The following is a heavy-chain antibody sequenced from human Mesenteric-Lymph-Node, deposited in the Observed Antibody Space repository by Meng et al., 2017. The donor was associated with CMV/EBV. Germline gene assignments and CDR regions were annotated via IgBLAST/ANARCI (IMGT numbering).Heavy chain of an antibody. V-gene: IGHV3-9*01. CDR1: GFTFDDYA. CDR3: AKGDYYTMDV. D-gene: IGHD1-26*01. J-gene: IGHJ6*02. CDR2: ISWNSGSI. Sequence: SLKISCAASGFTFDDYAMHWVRQAPGKGLEWVSGISWNSGSIGYADSVKGRFTISRDNAKNSLYLQMNSLRAEDTALYYCAKGDYYTMDVWGQGTTVTVSS.